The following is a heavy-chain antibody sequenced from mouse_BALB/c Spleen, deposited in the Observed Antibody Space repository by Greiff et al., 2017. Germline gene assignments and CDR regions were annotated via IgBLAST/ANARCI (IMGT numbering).Heavy chain of an antibody. CDR3: ARDPVFITTVVARYFDV. Sequence: EVQLQESGPGLVKPSQSLSLTCSVTGSSITSGYYWNWLRQFPGNKLEWMGYISYDGSNNYNPSLKNRISITRDTSKNQFFLKLNSVTTEDTATYYCARDPVFITTVVARYFDVWGAGTTVTVSS. CDR2: ISYDGSN. D-gene: IGHD1-1*01. CDR1: GSSITSGYY. J-gene: IGHJ1*01. V-gene: IGHV3-6*02.